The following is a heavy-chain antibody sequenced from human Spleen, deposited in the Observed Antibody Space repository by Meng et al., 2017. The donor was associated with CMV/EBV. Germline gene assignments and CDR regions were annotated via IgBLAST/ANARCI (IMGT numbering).Heavy chain of an antibody. V-gene: IGHV3-11*01. CDR2: TSSTGGTM. D-gene: IGHD3-3*01. J-gene: IGHJ4*02. CDR3: AGCRDFWNGYSSYFDY. CDR1: GFTFSDYY. Sequence: GESLKISCAASGFTFSDYYMTWIRQAPGQGLEWVSYTSSTGGTMYYTDSVEGRFTISRDNARNALYLQMNSMRVEDTAVYYCAGCRDFWNGYSSYFDYWGQGALVTVSS.